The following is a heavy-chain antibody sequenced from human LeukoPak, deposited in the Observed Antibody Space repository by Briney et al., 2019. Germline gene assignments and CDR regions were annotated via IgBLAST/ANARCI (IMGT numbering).Heavy chain of an antibody. D-gene: IGHD6-19*01. Sequence: SETLSLTCTVSGVSISSYYWSWLRQPPGKGLDWIGYISYSGSTNYNPSLKSRVTISVDTSKNQFSLKLSSVTAADTAVYYCARDHGSGWTWAYDYWGQGTLVTVSS. CDR3: ARDHGSGWTWAYDY. CDR2: ISYSGST. J-gene: IGHJ4*02. CDR1: GVSISSYY. V-gene: IGHV4-59*01.